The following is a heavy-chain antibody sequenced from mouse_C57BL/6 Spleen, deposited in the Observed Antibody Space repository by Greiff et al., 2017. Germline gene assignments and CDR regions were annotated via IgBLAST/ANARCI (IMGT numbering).Heavy chain of an antibody. J-gene: IGHJ1*03. D-gene: IGHD1-2*01. V-gene: IGHV3-6*01. CDR2: ISYDGSN. Sequence: EVKLMESGPGLVKPSQSLSLTCSVTGYSITSGYYWNWIRQFPGNKLEWMGYISYDGSNNYNPSLKNRISITRDTSKNQFFLKLNSVTTEDTATYYCARFITGYFDVWGTGTTVTVSS. CDR1: GYSITSGYY. CDR3: ARFITGYFDV.